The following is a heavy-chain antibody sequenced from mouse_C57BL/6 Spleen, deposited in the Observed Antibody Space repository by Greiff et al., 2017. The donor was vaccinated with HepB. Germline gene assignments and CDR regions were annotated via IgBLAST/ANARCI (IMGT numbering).Heavy chain of an antibody. D-gene: IGHD3-3*01. CDR3: ARSKAGLYYFDY. CDR2: IYPGDGDT. V-gene: IGHV1-80*01. J-gene: IGHJ2*01. CDR1: GYAFSSYW. Sequence: QVQLQQSGAELVKPGASVKISCKASGYAFSSYWMNWVKQRPGQGLEWIGQIYPGDGDTNYNGKFKGKATLTADKSSSTAYMQLSSLTSEDSAVYFGARSKAGLYYFDYWGQGTTLTVSS.